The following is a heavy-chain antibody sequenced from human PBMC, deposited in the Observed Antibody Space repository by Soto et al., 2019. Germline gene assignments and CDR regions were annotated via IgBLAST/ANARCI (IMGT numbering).Heavy chain of an antibody. D-gene: IGHD1-26*01. V-gene: IGHV4-59*08. CDR3: ARRSGSYSSTIFDY. Sequence: QVQLQESGPGLVKPSETLSLTCTVSGGSISSYYWSWIRQPPGKGLEWIGYIYYSGSTNYNPSLKARVPLSGDTSKNQFSLKLSSVTAADTAVYYCARRSGSYSSTIFDYWGQGTLVTVSS. CDR1: GGSISSYY. CDR2: IYYSGST. J-gene: IGHJ4*02.